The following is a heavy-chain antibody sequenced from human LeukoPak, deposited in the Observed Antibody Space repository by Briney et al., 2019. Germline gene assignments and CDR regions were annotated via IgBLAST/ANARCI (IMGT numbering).Heavy chain of an antibody. CDR1: GFTFDDYA. D-gene: IGHD3-22*01. CDR2: ISWNSGSI. Sequence: PGGSLRLSCAASGFTFDDYAMHWVRQAPGKGLEWVSGISWNSGSIGYADSVKGRFTISRDNAKNSLYLQMNSLRAEDTALYYCAKDGGGDYYDSSGYYYWGQGTPVTVSS. J-gene: IGHJ4*02. V-gene: IGHV3-9*01. CDR3: AKDGGGDYYDSSGYYY.